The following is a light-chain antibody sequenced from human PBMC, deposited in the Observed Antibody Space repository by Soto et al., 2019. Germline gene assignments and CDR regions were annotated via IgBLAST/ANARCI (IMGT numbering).Light chain of an antibody. V-gene: IGKV3-11*01. CDR2: DAS. Sequence: EIVLTQSPATLSLSPGERATLSCRASQSVSSYLAWYQQKPGQAPRLLIYDASNRATGAPARFSGSGSGTDFTLSISSLEPEDFAVYYCQQRSDWRYTFGQGTKLEI. CDR3: QQRSDWRYT. CDR1: QSVSSY. J-gene: IGKJ2*01.